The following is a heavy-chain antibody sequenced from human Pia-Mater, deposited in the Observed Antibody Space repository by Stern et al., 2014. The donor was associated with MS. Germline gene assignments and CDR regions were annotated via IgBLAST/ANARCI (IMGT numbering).Heavy chain of an antibody. D-gene: IGHD3-9*01. CDR2: IIPIFGTA. V-gene: IGHV1-69*01. CDR3: ARDGRHTDNYGLDV. Sequence: MQLVESGAEVKKPGSSVKVSCKASGGTFNVYAINWLRQAPGQGLEWMGGIIPIFGTANYAQKFQGRVTITADESTRTSSMRLSSLRYDDTAVYYCARDGRHTDNYGLDVWGQGTTVTVSS. J-gene: IGHJ6*02. CDR1: GGTFNVYA.